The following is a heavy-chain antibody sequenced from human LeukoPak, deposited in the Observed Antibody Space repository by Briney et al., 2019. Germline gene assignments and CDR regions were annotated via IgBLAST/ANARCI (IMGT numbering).Heavy chain of an antibody. CDR1: GFTFSSYA. D-gene: IGHD3-16*01. J-gene: IGHJ4*02. Sequence: GGSLRLSCAASGFTFSSYAMSWVRQAPGKGLVWVSGINSDGSHTKYADSVKGGFTISRDNAKNTVYLQMNSLRAEDTAVYYCATSRSFDYWGGLDYWGQGTLVTVSS. V-gene: IGHV3-74*03. CDR2: INSDGSHT. CDR3: ATSRSFDYWGGLDY.